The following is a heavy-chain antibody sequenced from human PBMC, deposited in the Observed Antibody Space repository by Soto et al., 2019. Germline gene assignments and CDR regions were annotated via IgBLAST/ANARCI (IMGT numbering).Heavy chain of an antibody. Sequence: LRLSCAASGFTFSSYAMSWVRQAPGKGLEWVSAISGSGGSTYYADSVKGRFTISRANSKNTLYLQMNSLRAEDTAVYYCALPDYSNSITLDYWGQGTLVTVSS. CDR2: ISGSGGST. CDR1: GFTFSSYA. J-gene: IGHJ4*02. D-gene: IGHD4-4*01. CDR3: ALPDYSNSITLDY. V-gene: IGHV3-23*01.